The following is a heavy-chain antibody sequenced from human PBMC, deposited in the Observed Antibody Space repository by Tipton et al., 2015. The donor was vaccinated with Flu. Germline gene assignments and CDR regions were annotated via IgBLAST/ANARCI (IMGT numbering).Heavy chain of an antibody. V-gene: IGHV4-59*12. CDR3: ASYCSGGSCYWGASAFDI. CDR2: IYYSGST. CDR1: GGSISSYY. Sequence: TLSLTCTVSGGSISSYYWSWIRQPPGKGLEWIGYIYYSGSTNYNPSLKSRVTMSVDTSKNQFSLKLSSVTAADTAVYYCASYCSGGSCYWGASAFDIWGQGTMVTVSS. J-gene: IGHJ3*02. D-gene: IGHD2-15*01.